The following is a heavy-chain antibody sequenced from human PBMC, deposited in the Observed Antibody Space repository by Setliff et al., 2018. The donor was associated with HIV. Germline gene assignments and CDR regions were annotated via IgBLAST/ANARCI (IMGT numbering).Heavy chain of an antibody. Sequence: ASVKVSCKASGYTFSGYHMYWVRQAPGQGLEWMGWMSTYNGNTNYAQKVQGRVTMTTDTSTSTAYMELRSLRSDDTAVYYCARSEGQWLRPEGALCDYWGQGTLVTVSS. V-gene: IGHV1-18*01. CDR1: GYTFSGYH. J-gene: IGHJ4*02. D-gene: IGHD5-12*01. CDR2: MSTYNGNT. CDR3: ARSEGQWLRPEGALCDY.